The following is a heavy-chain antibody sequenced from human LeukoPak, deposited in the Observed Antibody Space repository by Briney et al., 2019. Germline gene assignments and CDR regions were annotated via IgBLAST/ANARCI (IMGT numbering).Heavy chain of an antibody. V-gene: IGHV3-66*01. CDR3: ARENPLVGATQIGWFDP. J-gene: IGHJ5*02. D-gene: IGHD1-26*01. Sequence: GGSLRLSCAASGFTVSSNHMSWVRQAPGKGLEWVSVIYSGGSTYYADSVKGRFTISRDNSKNTLYLQMNSLRAEDTAVYYCARENPLVGATQIGWFDPWGQGTLVTVSS. CDR2: IYSGGST. CDR1: GFTVSSNH.